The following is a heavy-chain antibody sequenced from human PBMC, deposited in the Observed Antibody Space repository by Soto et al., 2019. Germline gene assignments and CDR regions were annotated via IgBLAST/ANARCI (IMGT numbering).Heavy chain of an antibody. J-gene: IGHJ3*02. CDR3: ARGHCITPTCYYDAFDI. D-gene: IGHD2-2*01. Sequence: QVQLQEPGPGLVKPSETLSLPCTVSGGSISSHFLSWIRQPPGEGLEYVGYTFSGGNTNYNPLLKSRVNISVDTSKNQYSLILNSVTAADTAVYYCARGHCITPTCYYDAFDIWGQGTMVTVSS. CDR1: GGSISSHF. V-gene: IGHV4-59*11. CDR2: TFSGGNT.